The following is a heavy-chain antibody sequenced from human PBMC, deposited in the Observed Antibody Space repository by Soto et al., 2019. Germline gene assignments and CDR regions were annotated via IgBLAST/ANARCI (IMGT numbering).Heavy chain of an antibody. J-gene: IGHJ4*02. CDR3: ATPGLGTGRYFFHD. V-gene: IGHV3-23*01. CDR1: GFTSSSCA. D-gene: IGHD1-1*01. Sequence: EVQLLDSGGGLVQPGGSLRLSCVASGFTSSSCAMRWVRQAPGKGLEWVSGISASGGSTYYADSVKGRFTISRDNSKNTLELQRNSLSADDTDVYYCATPGLGTGRYFFHDWGQGTLVTVAS. CDR2: ISASGGST.